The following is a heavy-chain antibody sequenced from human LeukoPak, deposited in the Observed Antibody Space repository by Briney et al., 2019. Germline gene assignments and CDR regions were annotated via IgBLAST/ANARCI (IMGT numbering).Heavy chain of an antibody. CDR2: IYYSGST. CDR3: AGAEDIVVVPNYYYYYMDV. J-gene: IGHJ6*03. V-gene: IGHV4-59*01. CDR1: GGSISSYY. D-gene: IGHD2-2*01. Sequence: SSETLSLTCTVSGGSISSYYWSWIRQPPGKGLEWIGYIYYSGSTNYNPSLKSRVTISVDTSKNQFSLKLSSVTAADTAVYYCAGAEDIVVVPNYYYYYMDVWGKGTTVTVSS.